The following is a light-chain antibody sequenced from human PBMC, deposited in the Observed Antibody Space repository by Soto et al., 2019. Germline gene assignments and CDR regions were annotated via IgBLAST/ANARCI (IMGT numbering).Light chain of an antibody. Sequence: QSALTQPASVSGSPGQSITISCTGTSSDVGGYNYVSWYQQHPGKAPKLMIYDVSNRASGVSNRFSGSKSGNTASLTISGLQAEDEADYYCSSYTCSSTLVFGTWTKLTVL. CDR1: SSDVGGYNY. V-gene: IGLV2-14*01. CDR3: SSYTCSSTLV. J-gene: IGLJ1*01. CDR2: DVS.